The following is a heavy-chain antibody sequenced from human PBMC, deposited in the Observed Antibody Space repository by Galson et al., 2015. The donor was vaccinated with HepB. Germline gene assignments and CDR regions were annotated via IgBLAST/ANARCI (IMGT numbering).Heavy chain of an antibody. CDR2: IKPDGSQE. CDR1: GFTFVSYW. J-gene: IGHJ4*02. CDR3: ARGSFGGSSK. D-gene: IGHD2-15*01. V-gene: IGHV3-7*03. Sequence: SLRLSCATSGFTFVSYWMSWFRQAPGKGLEWVANIKPDGSQENYVDSVKGRFTISRDNAKTSLFLQMNSLRVDDTAVYYCARGSFGGSSKWGRGTLVAVS.